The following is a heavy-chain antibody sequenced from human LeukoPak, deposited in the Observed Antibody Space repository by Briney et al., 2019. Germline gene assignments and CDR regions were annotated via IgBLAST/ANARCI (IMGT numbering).Heavy chain of an antibody. CDR2: IYYSGST. CDR3: ARQSVPAAKARDYYYYYYYMDV. V-gene: IGHV4-39*01. J-gene: IGHJ6*03. D-gene: IGHD2-2*01. CDR1: GGSISSSSYY. Sequence: SETLSLTCTVSGGSISSSSYYWGWIRPPTGKGLEGFGSIYYSGSTYYNPSLKSPPSISVDKSKNQYSLQLTSVTAADTAVYYCARQSVPAAKARDYYYYYYYMDVGGKGTTVTVPS.